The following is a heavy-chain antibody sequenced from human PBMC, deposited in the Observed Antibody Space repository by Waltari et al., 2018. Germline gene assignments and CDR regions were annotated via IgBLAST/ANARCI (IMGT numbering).Heavy chain of an antibody. CDR2: INSDGSAT. V-gene: IGHV3-74*01. Sequence: EVPLVESGGGLVQPGGSLRSPFAAPGFRFRTHWFHWVRQAPGKGVVWVSCINSDGSATCYADSVKGRFTISRDDAKNTLYLQMNSLRAEDTAVYYCVRGMVRAVGFDFWGQGTLVTVSS. CDR1: GFRFRTHW. D-gene: IGHD1-26*01. CDR3: VRGMVRAVGFDF. J-gene: IGHJ4*02.